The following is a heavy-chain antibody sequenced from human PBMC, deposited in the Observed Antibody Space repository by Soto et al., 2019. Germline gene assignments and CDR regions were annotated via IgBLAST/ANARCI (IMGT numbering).Heavy chain of an antibody. CDR1: GYTFSSYV. J-gene: IGHJ4*02. CDR3: ARRGSRLTADY. V-gene: IGHV1-18*01. D-gene: IGHD2-15*01. Sequence: QVQLVQSGVEVKKPGASVKVSCKASGYTFSSYVITWVRQASGQGLEWMGWISPFNGNTKYAQKFQDRVTITTDTSTSTSHMAPRSPRSYDTAVYYCARRGSRLTADYWCQGTLVTVAS. CDR2: ISPFNGNT.